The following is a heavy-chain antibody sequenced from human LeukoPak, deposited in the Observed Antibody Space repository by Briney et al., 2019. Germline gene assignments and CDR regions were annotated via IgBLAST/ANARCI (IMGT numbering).Heavy chain of an antibody. D-gene: IGHD6-19*01. CDR3: ARATGFTSGWRWFDP. J-gene: IGHJ5*02. CDR2: IYHGGST. CDR1: GGSISTSTSY. V-gene: IGHV4-39*07. Sequence: SETLSLTCTVSGGSISTSTSYWGWLRQPPGKGLEWIGSIYHGGSTYYNPSLKSRVTMSVDTSKYQVSLKMSFVTAADTAVYYCARATGFTSGWRWFDPWGQGTLVTVSS.